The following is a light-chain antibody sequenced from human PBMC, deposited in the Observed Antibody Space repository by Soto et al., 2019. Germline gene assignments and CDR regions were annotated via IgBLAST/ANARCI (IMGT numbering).Light chain of an antibody. Sequence: DIKLTQSPSFLSPSIGESVTITCRASQVISTSLAWYQVKPGKAPKLLLYAASSRATGIPDSFSGSGSGTDFTLTISRLEPEDFAVYVCQRYGSSHMITFGQGTRLEIK. J-gene: IGKJ5*01. CDR3: QRYGSSHMIT. CDR2: AAS. V-gene: IGKV1-NL1*01. CDR1: QVISTS.